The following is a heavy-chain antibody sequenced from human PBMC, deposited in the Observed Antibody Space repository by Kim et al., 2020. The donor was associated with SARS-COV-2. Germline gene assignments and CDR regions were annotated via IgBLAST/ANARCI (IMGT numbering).Heavy chain of an antibody. J-gene: IGHJ4*02. Sequence: GGSLRLSCAASGFTVSSNYMSWVRQAPGKGLEWVSVIYSGGSTYYADSVKGRFTISRDNSKNTLYLQMNSLRAEDTAVYYCARGSVVAATLHYWGQGTLVTVSS. CDR2: IYSGGST. CDR1: GFTVSSNY. V-gene: IGHV3-66*02. CDR3: ARGSVVAATLHY. D-gene: IGHD2-15*01.